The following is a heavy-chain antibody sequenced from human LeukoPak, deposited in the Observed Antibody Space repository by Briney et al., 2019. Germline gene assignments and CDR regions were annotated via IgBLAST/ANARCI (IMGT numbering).Heavy chain of an antibody. J-gene: IGHJ2*01. CDR1: GGSISRYD. CDR2: IYTSGST. V-gene: IGHV4-4*07. Sequence: KTSETLSLTCTVSGGSISRYDWNWIRQPAGKGLEWIGRIYTSGSTNYNPSLKSPVTMSVDTSKKQFSLKLSSVTAADTAVYYCARRETDFNVFDLWGRGILVTVSS. D-gene: IGHD3-3*01. CDR3: ARRETDFNVFDL.